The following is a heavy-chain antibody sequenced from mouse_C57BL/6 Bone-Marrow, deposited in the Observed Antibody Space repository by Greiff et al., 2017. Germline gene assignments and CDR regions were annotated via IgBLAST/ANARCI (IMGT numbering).Heavy chain of an antibody. Sequence: QVQLQQPGAELVKPGASVKLSCKASGYTFTSYWMHWVKQRPGQGLEWIGMIHPNSGSTNYNEKFKSKATLTVDKSSSTAYMQLSSLTSEDSAVYYCARRKTTVVPYWYFDVWGTGTTVTVSS. J-gene: IGHJ1*03. D-gene: IGHD1-1*01. V-gene: IGHV1-64*01. CDR1: GYTFTSYW. CDR2: IHPNSGST. CDR3: ARRKTTVVPYWYFDV.